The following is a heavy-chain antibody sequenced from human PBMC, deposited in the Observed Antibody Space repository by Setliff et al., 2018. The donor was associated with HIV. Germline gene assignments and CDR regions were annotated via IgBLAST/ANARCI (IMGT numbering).Heavy chain of an antibody. CDR3: VKDPYGGKGYFQY. J-gene: IGHJ1*01. Sequence: GGSLRLSCAASGFTFDDYAMHWVRQAPGKGQEWVSGISWNGFSIDYADSVKGRFTISRDNARNSLVLQMNSLRADDTAVYYCVKDPYGGKGYFQYWGQGTVVTVSS. CDR1: GFTFDDYA. CDR2: ISWNGFSI. D-gene: IGHD4-17*01. V-gene: IGHV3-9*01.